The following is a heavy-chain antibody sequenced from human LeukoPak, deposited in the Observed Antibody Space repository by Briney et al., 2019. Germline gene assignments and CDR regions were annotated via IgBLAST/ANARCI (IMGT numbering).Heavy chain of an antibody. D-gene: IGHD3-16*02. V-gene: IGHV1-46*03. Sequence: ASVKVSCKASGYTFTSYYMHWVRQAPGQGLEWMGIINPSGGSTSYAQKFQGRVTMTRDTSTSTVYMELSSLRSEDTAVYYCARGNYVWGSYRLAHTFQHWGQGTLVTVSS. J-gene: IGHJ1*01. CDR3: ARGNYVWGSYRLAHTFQH. CDR1: GYTFTSYY. CDR2: INPSGGST.